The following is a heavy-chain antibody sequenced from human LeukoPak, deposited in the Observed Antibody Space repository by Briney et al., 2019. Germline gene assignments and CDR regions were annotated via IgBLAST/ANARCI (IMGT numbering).Heavy chain of an antibody. CDR3: ARDGRETYCSSTSCYGPGYYYMDV. Sequence: ASVKVSCKASGYTFTSYGISWVRQAPGQGLEWMGWISAYNGNTNYAQKLQGRVTMTTDTSTSTAYMELRSLRSDDTAVYYCARDGRETYCSSTSCYGPGYYYMDVWAKGPRSPSP. V-gene: IGHV1-18*01. D-gene: IGHD2-2*01. J-gene: IGHJ6*03. CDR2: ISAYNGNT. CDR1: GYTFTSYG.